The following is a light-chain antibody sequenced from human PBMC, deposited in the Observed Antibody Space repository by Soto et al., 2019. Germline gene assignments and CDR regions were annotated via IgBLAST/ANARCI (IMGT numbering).Light chain of an antibody. J-gene: IGLJ1*01. CDR3: SSYTSSSLYV. CDR2: EVS. Sequence: QSALTQPASVSGSPGQSITISCTGTSSDVGGYNYVSWYQHHPGKAPKLMIYEVSNRPSGVSNRFSGFKSGNTASLTISGLQAEDEADYYCSSYTSSSLYVFGTGTKLTVL. V-gene: IGLV2-14*01. CDR1: SSDVGGYNY.